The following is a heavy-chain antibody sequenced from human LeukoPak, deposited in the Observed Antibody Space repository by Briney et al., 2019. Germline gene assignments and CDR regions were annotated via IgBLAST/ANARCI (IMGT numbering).Heavy chain of an antibody. J-gene: IGHJ4*02. Sequence: PGGSLRLSCAASGFTFSDYYMSWIRQAPGKGLEWVSYISSSGSTIYYADSVKGRFTISRDNSKNTLYLQMNSLRAEDTAVYYCAKKKEISGWYDPHYFDYWGQGTLVTVSS. V-gene: IGHV3-11*01. CDR1: GFTFSDYY. D-gene: IGHD6-19*01. CDR2: ISSSGSTI. CDR3: AKKKEISGWYDPHYFDY.